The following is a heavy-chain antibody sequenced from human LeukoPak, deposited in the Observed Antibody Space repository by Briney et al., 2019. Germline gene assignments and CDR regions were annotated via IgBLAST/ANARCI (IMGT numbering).Heavy chain of an antibody. D-gene: IGHD1-26*01. CDR1: GYDSTTYS. V-gene: IGHV1-18*01. CDR2: ISGNGDNT. J-gene: IGHJ4*02. CDR3: ARVHGYYIGLYYFDY. Sequence: ASVKVSCKASGYDSTTYSLTWVRQAPGQGLEWMGWISGNGDNTKYVEEFQGRVTMTTDTSTSTAYMELRSLRSDDTAVYYCARVHGYYIGLYYFDYWGQGTLVTVSS.